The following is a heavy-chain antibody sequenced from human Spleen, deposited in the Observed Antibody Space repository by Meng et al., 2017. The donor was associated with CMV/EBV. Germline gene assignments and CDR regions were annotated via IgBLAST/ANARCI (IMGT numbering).Heavy chain of an antibody. CDR3: ARETDGSGSSYGMDV. Sequence: SETLSLTCTVSGYSISSGYYWCWIRQPPGKGLEWIGYIYYSGSTNYNTSLKSRVTISVDTSKNQFSLKLRSVTAADTAMYYCARETDGSGSSYGMDVWGQGTTVTVSS. D-gene: IGHD3-10*01. J-gene: IGHJ6*02. CDR2: IYYSGST. V-gene: IGHV4-61*01. CDR1: GYSISSGYY.